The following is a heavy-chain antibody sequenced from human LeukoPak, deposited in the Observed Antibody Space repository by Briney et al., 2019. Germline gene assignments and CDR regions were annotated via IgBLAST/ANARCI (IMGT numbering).Heavy chain of an antibody. J-gene: IGHJ3*02. CDR2: IYHSGST. D-gene: IGHD6-13*01. CDR3: AREQQLVHDDAFDI. V-gene: IGHV4-4*02. Sequence: SGTLSLTCAVSGGSISSSNWWSWVRQPPGKGLEWIGEIYHSGSTNYNPSLKSRVTISVDTSKNQFSLKLSSVTAADTAVYYCAREQQLVHDDAFDIWGQGTMVTVSS. CDR1: GGSISSSNW.